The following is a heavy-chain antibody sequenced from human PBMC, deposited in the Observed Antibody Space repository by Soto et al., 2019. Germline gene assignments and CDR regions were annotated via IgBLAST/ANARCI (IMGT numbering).Heavy chain of an antibody. J-gene: IGHJ4*02. CDR2: MNPPSGGT. V-gene: IGHV1-2*02. CDR1: GSTFTGYY. Sequence: ASVKVSCKASGSTFTGYYVHWVRQAPGQGLEWMGWMNPPSGGTSSARKFQGRVTMTRDTSISTAYMELSSLSSDDTAVYYCVRVVSVAASPFDSWGQGTLVTVSS. D-gene: IGHD2-15*01. CDR3: VRVVSVAASPFDS.